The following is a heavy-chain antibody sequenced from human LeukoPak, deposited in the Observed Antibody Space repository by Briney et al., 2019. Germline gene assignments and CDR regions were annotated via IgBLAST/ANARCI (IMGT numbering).Heavy chain of an antibody. Sequence: SGTLSLTCAVYGGSFSGYYWSWIRQPPGKGLEWIGEINHSGSTNYNPSLKSRVTISVDTSKNQFSLKLSSVTAADTAVYYCVSVTGGSSPLYYFDYWGQGTLVTVSS. CDR2: INHSGST. V-gene: IGHV4-34*01. D-gene: IGHD6-6*01. CDR1: GGSFSGYY. J-gene: IGHJ4*02. CDR3: VSVTGGSSPLYYFDY.